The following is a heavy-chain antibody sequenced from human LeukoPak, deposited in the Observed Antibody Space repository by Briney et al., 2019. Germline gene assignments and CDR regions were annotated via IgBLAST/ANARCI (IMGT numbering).Heavy chain of an antibody. D-gene: IGHD2/OR15-2a*01. J-gene: IGHJ4*02. CDR1: GGTFSSYA. Sequence: SVKVSCKASGGTFSSYAISWVRQAPGQGLEWMGGIIPIFGTANYAQKLQGRVTMTTDTSTSTAYMELRSLRSDDTAVYYCARDRIPFDYWGQGTLVTVSS. V-gene: IGHV1-69*05. CDR3: ARDRIPFDY. CDR2: IIPIFGTA.